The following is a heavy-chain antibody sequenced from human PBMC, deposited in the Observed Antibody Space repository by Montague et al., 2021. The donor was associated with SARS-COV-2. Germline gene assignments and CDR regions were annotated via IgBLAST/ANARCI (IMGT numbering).Heavy chain of an antibody. CDR2: TYYRSKWYN. CDR3: ARTSASSDY. J-gene: IGHJ4*02. Sequence: CVISGDSVSRNSAAWNWIRQSPSRGLEWLGRTYYRSKWYNDYAVSVKSRITINPDTSKNQISLQLNSVTPEDTAVYHCARTSASSDYWGQGTLVTVSS. CDR1: GDSVSRNSAA. D-gene: IGHD1-26*01. V-gene: IGHV6-1*01.